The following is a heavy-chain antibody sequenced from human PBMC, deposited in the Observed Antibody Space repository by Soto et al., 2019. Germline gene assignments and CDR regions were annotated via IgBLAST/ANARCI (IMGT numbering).Heavy chain of an antibody. J-gene: IGHJ4*02. Sequence: ASVKVSCKASGYTFSSYAFSWVRQAPGQGLEWMGWISAYNGNTNNAKKFQGRVTMTTDTSTSTAYMELRSLRSDDTAVYYCARDVTPPDYWGQGTLVIVSS. CDR3: ARDVTPPDY. V-gene: IGHV1-18*01. CDR2: ISAYNGNT. CDR1: GYTFSSYA.